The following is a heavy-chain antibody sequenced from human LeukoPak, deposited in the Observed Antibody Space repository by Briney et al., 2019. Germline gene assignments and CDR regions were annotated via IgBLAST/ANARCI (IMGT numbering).Heavy chain of an antibody. CDR3: ARLTDRYYYDSSGYIWFDP. J-gene: IGHJ5*02. Sequence: SETLSLTCTVSGGSISSYYWSWIRQPPGKGLEWIGYIYTSGSTNYNPSLKTRVTISVDTSKNQFSLKLSSVTAADTAVYYCARLTDRYYYDSSGYIWFDPWGQGTLVTVSS. D-gene: IGHD3-22*01. CDR2: IYTSGST. V-gene: IGHV4-4*09. CDR1: GGSISSYY.